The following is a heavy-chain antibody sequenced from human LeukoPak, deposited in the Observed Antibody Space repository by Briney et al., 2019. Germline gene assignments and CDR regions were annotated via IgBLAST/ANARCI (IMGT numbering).Heavy chain of an antibody. CDR1: GGSISSSSYY. CDR2: IYHSGST. Sequence: SETLSLTCTVSGGSISSSSYYWGWIRQPPGKGLEWIGSIYHSGSTYYNPSLKSRVTISVDTSKNQFSLKLSSVTAADTAVYYCARVVWGGDFHYSLDVWGKGTTVIVSS. D-gene: IGHD7-27*01. CDR3: ARVVWGGDFHYSLDV. V-gene: IGHV4-39*07. J-gene: IGHJ6*03.